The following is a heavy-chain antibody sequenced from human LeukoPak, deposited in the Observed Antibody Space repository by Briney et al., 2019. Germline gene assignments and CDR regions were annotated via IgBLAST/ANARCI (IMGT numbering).Heavy chain of an antibody. CDR3: TTRSGGFWGGFVN. J-gene: IGHJ4*02. D-gene: IGHD3-3*01. Sequence: ASVKVSCQVSGNSLSELPIQGVRQAPGRGRGGLGGFDPEEAKMVYAQNFQGRVTMTEDTSTQTAYMELSGLTSDDTAVYYCTTRSGGFWGGFVNWGQGTLVTVSS. CDR1: GNSLSELP. V-gene: IGHV1-24*01. CDR2: FDPEEAKM.